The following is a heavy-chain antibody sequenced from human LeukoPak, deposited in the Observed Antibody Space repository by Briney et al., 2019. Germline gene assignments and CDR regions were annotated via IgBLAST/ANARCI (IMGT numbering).Heavy chain of an antibody. CDR2: INHSGST. CDR1: GGSFSGYY. D-gene: IGHD4-17*01. CDR3: ARGGGYGEAVDY. Sequence: SETLSLTCAVYGGSFSGYYWSWIRQPPGKGLEWIGEINHSGSTNYNPSLKSRVTISVDTSKNQFSLKLSSVTAADTAVYYCARGGGYGEAVDYWGQGTLVTVSS. V-gene: IGHV4-34*01. J-gene: IGHJ4*02.